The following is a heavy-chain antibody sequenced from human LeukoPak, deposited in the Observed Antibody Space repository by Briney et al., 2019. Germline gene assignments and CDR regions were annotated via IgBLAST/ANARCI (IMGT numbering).Heavy chain of an antibody. CDR1: GYTPSSNS. V-gene: IGHV3-53*01. Sequence: PGGSLRLSCTVSGYTPSSNSMSGVPHAPGGGLGWVSFIYSDNTHYSDSVEGPFTLSRDNSKNTLYLQMNSLRAEDTAVYYCARRAGGYSLPYDYWGQGTLVTVSS. CDR3: ARRAGGYSLPYDY. J-gene: IGHJ4*02. D-gene: IGHD4-23*01. CDR2: IYSDNT.